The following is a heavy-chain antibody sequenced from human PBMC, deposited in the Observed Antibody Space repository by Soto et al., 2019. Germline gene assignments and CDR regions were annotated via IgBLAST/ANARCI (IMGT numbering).Heavy chain of an antibody. CDR2: IYHSGST. D-gene: IGHD3-9*01. V-gene: IGHV4-4*02. Sequence: SETLSLTCAVSGDSISSSKWWSWVRQPPGKGLEWIGEIYHSGSTNYNPSLKSRVIISVDKSKNQFSLKLSSVTAADTAVYYCARHYDILTGYYMGYYYYGMDVWGQGTTVTVSS. J-gene: IGHJ6*02. CDR1: GDSISSSKW. CDR3: ARHYDILTGYYMGYYYYGMDV.